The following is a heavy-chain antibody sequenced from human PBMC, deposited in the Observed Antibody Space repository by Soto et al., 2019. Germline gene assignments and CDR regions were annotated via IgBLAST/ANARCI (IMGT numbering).Heavy chain of an antibody. J-gene: IGHJ6*02. CDR3: ANSAARQQLVLYYYGMDV. CDR1: GFTFSSYA. D-gene: IGHD6-13*01. V-gene: IGHV3-23*01. Sequence: PGGYLRLSCAASGFTFSSYAMSWVRQAPGKGLEWVSAISGSGGSTYYADSVKGRFTISRDNSKNTLYLQMNSLRAEDTAVYYCANSAARQQLVLYYYGMDVWGQGNTVIFSS. CDR2: ISGSGGST.